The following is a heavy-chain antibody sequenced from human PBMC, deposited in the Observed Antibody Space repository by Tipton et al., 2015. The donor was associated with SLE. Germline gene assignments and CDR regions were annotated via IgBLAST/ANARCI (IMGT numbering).Heavy chain of an antibody. CDR3: ARARAGDRDY. CDR1: GFTFSSYE. J-gene: IGHJ4*02. D-gene: IGHD7-27*01. V-gene: IGHV3-48*03. Sequence: LSLTCAASGFTFSSYEMNWVRQAPGKGLEWVSYISSSGSTIYYADSVKGRFTISRDNAKNSLYLQMNSLRAEDTAVYYCARARAGDRDYWGQGTLVTVSS. CDR2: ISSSGSTI.